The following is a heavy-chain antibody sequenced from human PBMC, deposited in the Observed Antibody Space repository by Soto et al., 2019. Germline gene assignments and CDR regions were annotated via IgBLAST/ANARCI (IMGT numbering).Heavy chain of an antibody. V-gene: IGHV3-23*01. CDR2: ISGSGGST. Sequence: GGSLRLSCAASGFTFSSYAMGWVRQAPGKGLEWVSAISGSGGSTYYADSVKGRFTISRDNSKNTLYLQMNSLRAEDTAVYYCARRTGDIVATIYWFDPWGQGTLVTVSS. D-gene: IGHD5-12*01. CDR3: ARRTGDIVATIYWFDP. J-gene: IGHJ5*02. CDR1: GFTFSSYA.